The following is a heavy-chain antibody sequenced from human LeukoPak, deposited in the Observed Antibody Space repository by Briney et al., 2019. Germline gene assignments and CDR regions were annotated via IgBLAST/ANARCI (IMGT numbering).Heavy chain of an antibody. CDR1: GYTFTSYY. J-gene: IGHJ4*02. CDR3: ARVGGHSSSWYEIDY. Sequence: GASVKVSCKASGYTFTSYYMHWVRRAPGQGLEWMGIINPSGGSTSYAQKFQGRVTMTRDMSTSTVYMELSSLRSEDTAVYYCARVGGHSSSWYEIDYWGQGTLVTVSS. D-gene: IGHD6-13*01. V-gene: IGHV1-46*01. CDR2: INPSGGST.